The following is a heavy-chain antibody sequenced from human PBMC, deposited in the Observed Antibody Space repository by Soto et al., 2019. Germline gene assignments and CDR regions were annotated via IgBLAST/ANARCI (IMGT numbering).Heavy chain of an antibody. CDR2: INNSANN. J-gene: IGHJ6*02. Sequence: SKSLSLTCAVYGGSFSGYYWSWIRQPPGKGLEWMGVINNSANNNYTTSLKSRDTISVDTSNTQSSPTLSSVTAADTAVYYGARRTRRGAYYYYGMDVWGQGTTVTVSS. V-gene: IGHV4-34*01. D-gene: IGHD3-16*01. CDR1: GGSFSGYY. CDR3: ARRTRRGAYYYYGMDV.